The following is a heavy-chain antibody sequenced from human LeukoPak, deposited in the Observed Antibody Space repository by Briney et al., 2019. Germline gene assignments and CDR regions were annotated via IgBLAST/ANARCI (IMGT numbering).Heavy chain of an antibody. V-gene: IGHV4-39*07. CDR1: GGSISSRSYY. J-gene: IGHJ4*02. CDR3: AREGSYYNPLFDY. Sequence: KPSETLSLTCTVSGGSISSRSYYWGWIRQPPGKGLEWIGSIYYSGSTYYNKSLKSRVTISVDTSKNQFSLKLSSVTAADTAAYYCAREGSYYNPLFDYWGQGTLVTVSS. D-gene: IGHD3-10*01. CDR2: IYYSGST.